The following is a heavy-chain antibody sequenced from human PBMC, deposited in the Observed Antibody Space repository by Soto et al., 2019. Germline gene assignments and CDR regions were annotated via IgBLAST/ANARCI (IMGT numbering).Heavy chain of an antibody. Sequence: GGSLRLSCVGAEFIFSSYSMNWVRQAPGKGLEWVSYIDTGSRTIYYADSVKGRFTISRDNTKNSLYLQMNSLRAEDAAVYYCARVGPPLDYWGQGTLVTVSS. CDR1: EFIFSSYS. CDR2: IDTGSRTI. J-gene: IGHJ4*02. CDR3: ARVGPPLDY. V-gene: IGHV3-48*04.